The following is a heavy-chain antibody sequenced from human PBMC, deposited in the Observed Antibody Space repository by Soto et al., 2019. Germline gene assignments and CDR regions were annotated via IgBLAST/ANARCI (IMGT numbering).Heavy chain of an antibody. D-gene: IGHD6-6*01. J-gene: IGHJ6*02. Sequence: SVNGACPASGYTFTSYAMHWVHQSPGQRLEWMGWSNAGNGNTKYSQKFQGRVTITRDTSASTAYMELSSLRSEDTAVYDCARERADSSSGAYGMDARGQGTKGTVCS. CDR3: ARERADSSSGAYGMDA. CDR2: SNAGNGNT. V-gene: IGHV1-3*01. CDR1: GYTFTSYA.